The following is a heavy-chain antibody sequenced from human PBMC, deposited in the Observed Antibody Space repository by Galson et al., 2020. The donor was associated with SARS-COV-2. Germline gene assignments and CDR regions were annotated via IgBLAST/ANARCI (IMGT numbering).Heavy chain of an antibody. CDR1: GFTFRSYA. V-gene: IGHV3-23*01. J-gene: IGHJ6*02. D-gene: IGHD3-10*01. CDR3: AKDYYGSGSYYHYYGMDV. CDR2: ISGSGGST. Sequence: GGSLRLTCAASGFTFRSYAMSWVRQAPGKGLEWVSAISGSGGSTYYADSVKGRFTISRDNSKNTLYLQMNSLRAEDTAVYYCAKDYYGSGSYYHYYGMDVWGQGTTVTVSS.